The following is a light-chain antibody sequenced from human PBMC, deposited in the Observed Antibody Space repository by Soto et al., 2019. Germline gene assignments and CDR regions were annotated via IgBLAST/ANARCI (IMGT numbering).Light chain of an antibody. J-gene: IGKJ2*01. V-gene: IGKV3-20*01. CDR2: GSS. Sequence: DIVLTQSPDTLSLSPGESATLSCRASQSVSGNYLAWYQQKPGQSPRLLIYGSSDRATGIPDRFSGSGSGTDFTLTISRVEPEDFAVYYCQQYGSSPPYTFGQVTKLEIK. CDR3: QQYGSSPPYT. CDR1: QSVSGNY.